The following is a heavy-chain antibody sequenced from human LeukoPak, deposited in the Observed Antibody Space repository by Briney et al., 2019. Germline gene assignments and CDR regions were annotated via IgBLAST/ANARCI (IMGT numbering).Heavy chain of an antibody. V-gene: IGHV1-46*01. CDR1: GYTFTSYY. J-gene: IGHJ5*02. CDR3: ARSLARDLEFDP. D-gene: IGHD3-3*01. CDR2: INPSGGST. Sequence: ASVKVSCKASGYTFTSYYMHWVRQAPGQGLEWMGIINPSGGSTSYAQKFQGRVTMTRDTSTSTVYMELSSLRSEDTAVYYCARSLARDLEFDPWGQGTLVTASS.